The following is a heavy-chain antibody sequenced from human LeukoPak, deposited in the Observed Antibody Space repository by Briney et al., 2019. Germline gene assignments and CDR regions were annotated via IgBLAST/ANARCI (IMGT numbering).Heavy chain of an antibody. V-gene: IGHV4-31*03. CDR1: GGSISGGVYY. CDR2: IYYSGST. CDR3: AARFGGEEVAFDI. J-gene: IGHJ3*02. Sequence: SQTLSLTSTVSGGSISGGVYYWSWIRQHPGKGLEWIGYIYYSGSTYYNPSLKSRVTISVDTSKNQFSLKLSSVTAADTAVYYCAARFGGEEVAFDIWGQGTMVTVSS. D-gene: IGHD2-21*01.